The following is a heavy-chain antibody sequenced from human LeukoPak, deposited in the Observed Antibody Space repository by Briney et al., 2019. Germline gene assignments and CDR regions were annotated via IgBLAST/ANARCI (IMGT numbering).Heavy chain of an antibody. CDR1: GFTFSSYA. Sequence: PGRSLRLSCAASGFTFSSYAMHWVRQAPGKGLEWVAVISYDGSNKYYADSVKGRFTISRDNSKNTLYLQMNSLRAEDTAVYYCAREPYSYGDYYYYGMDVWGKGTTVTVSS. CDR3: AREPYSYGDYYYYGMDV. CDR2: ISYDGSNK. V-gene: IGHV3-30-3*01. J-gene: IGHJ6*04. D-gene: IGHD5-18*01.